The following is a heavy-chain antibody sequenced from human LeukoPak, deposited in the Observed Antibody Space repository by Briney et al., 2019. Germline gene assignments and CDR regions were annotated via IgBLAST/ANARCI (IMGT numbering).Heavy chain of an antibody. CDR2: IWYDGSNK. CDR1: GFTFSSYG. D-gene: IGHD3-22*01. V-gene: IGHV3-33*01. J-gene: IGHJ5*02. CDR3: AREAMGYYDSSGYYNWFDP. Sequence: TGGSLRLSCAASGFTFSSYGMHWVRQAPGKGLEWVAVIWYDGSNKYYADSVKGRFTISRDNSKNTLYLQMNSLRAEDTAVYYCAREAMGYYDSSGYYNWFDPWGQGTLVTVSS.